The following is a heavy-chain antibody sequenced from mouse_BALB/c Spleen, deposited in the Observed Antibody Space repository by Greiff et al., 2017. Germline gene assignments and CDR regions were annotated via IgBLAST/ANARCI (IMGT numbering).Heavy chain of an antibody. Sequence: EVQRVESGGDLVKPGGSLKLSCAASGFTFSSYGMSWVRQTLHKRLEWVATISSGGSYTYYPNSVKGRFTISRDNAKNTLYLQMSSLKSEDTAMYYCARHRGYEEGVYNTMDYWGQGTSVTVSS. CDR1: GFTFSSYG. CDR2: ISSGGSYT. CDR3: ARHRGYEEGVYNTMDY. J-gene: IGHJ4*01. D-gene: IGHD2-14*01. V-gene: IGHV5-6*01.